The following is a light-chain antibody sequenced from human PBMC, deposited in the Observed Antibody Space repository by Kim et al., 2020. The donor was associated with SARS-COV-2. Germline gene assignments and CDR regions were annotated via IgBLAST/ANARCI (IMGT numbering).Light chain of an antibody. J-gene: IGKJ1*01. Sequence: EIVLTQSPATLSVSPGERATLSCRASQSLSSNLAWYQQKRGQAPRLLIYDASTRAAGLPDRFSGSGSGTEFTLTISSLQSEDFAVYYGQEYRDSTQTLGQGSKMDI. CDR2: DAS. CDR3: QEYRDSTQT. CDR1: QSLSSN. V-gene: IGKV3-15*01.